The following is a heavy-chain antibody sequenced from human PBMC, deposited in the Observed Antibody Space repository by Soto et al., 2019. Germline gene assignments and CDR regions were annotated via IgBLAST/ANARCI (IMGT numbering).Heavy chain of an antibody. CDR1: GGSISSSSYY. V-gene: IGHV4-39*01. J-gene: IGHJ4*02. CDR3: ARPGDIFDRYHHGFGY. CDR2: IYYSGST. Sequence: SETLCLTCTVSGGSISSSSYYWGWIRQPPRKGLEWIGSIYYSGSTYYNPSLKSRVTISVDTSKNQFSLKLSSVTAADTAVYYCARPGDIFDRYHHGFGYWGQGTLVTVSS. D-gene: IGHD3-9*01.